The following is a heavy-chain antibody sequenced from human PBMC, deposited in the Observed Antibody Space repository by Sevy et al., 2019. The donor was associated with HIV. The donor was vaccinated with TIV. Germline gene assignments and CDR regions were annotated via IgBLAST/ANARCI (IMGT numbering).Heavy chain of an antibody. V-gene: IGHV3-23*01. CDR2: ISGSGDTT. Sequence: GGSLRLSCVVSGFTFSSYALSWVRQAPGKGLEWVSVISGSGDTTYYADSVKGRFTISRDNSKNTVYLQINSLRAEDTAVYDCAKDRRYGDIGLFDYWGQGTLVTVSS. J-gene: IGHJ4*02. D-gene: IGHD4-17*01. CDR3: AKDRRYGDIGLFDY. CDR1: GFTFSSYA.